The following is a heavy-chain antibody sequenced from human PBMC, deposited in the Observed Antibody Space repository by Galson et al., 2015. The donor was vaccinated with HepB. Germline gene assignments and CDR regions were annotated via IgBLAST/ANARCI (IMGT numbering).Heavy chain of an antibody. Sequence: ETLSLTCAVYGGSFSGYYWSWIRQPPGKGLEWIGEINHSGSTNYNPSLKSRVTISVDTSKNQFSLKLSSVTAADTAVYYCARGGNIAVAGGAFDIWGQGTMVTVSS. CDR3: ARGGNIAVAGGAFDI. CDR1: GGSFSGYY. CDR2: INHSGST. V-gene: IGHV4-34*01. D-gene: IGHD6-19*01. J-gene: IGHJ3*02.